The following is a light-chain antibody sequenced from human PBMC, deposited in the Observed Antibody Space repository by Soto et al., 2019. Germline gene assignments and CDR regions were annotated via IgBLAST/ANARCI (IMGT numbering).Light chain of an antibody. CDR3: QQANSFLWT. J-gene: IGKJ1*01. V-gene: IGKV1-12*01. CDR2: AAS. CDR1: QDISRW. Sequence: DIQMTQSPSSVSASVGDRVTITCRASQDISRWLAWYQQKPWKAPKLLIYAASSLQSGVPSRFSGSGSGTDFTLTISSLQPEDFATYYCQQANSFLWTFGQGTKVEIK.